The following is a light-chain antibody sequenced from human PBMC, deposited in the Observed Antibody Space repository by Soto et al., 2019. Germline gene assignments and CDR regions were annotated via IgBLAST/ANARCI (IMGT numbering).Light chain of an antibody. CDR3: QSYDSSLSGYWV. CDR2: EVN. V-gene: IGLV2-8*01. CDR1: SSDVGGYNY. Sequence: QSVLTQPPSASGSPGQSVAISCTGTSSDVGGYNYVSWYQQHPGKAPKLMIYEVNKRPSGVPDRFSGSKSGNTASLTVSGLQAEDEADYYCQSYDSSLSGYWVFGGGTKLTVL. J-gene: IGLJ3*02.